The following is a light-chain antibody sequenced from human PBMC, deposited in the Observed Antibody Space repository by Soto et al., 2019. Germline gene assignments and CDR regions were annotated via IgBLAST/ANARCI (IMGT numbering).Light chain of an antibody. CDR2: DVS. CDR1: SSDVGGYNY. J-gene: IGLJ1*01. V-gene: IGLV2-11*01. Sequence: QSVLTQPRSVSGSPGQSVTISCTGTSSDVGGYNYVSWYQQHPGKAPKLMIYDVSKRPSGVPDRFSGSKSGNTASLTISGRQAEDEADYYCCSYAGSYFGTGTKRTVL. CDR3: CSYAGSY.